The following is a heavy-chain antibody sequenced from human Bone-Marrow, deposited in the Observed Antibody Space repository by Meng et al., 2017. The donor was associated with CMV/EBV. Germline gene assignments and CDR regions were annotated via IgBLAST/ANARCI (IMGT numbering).Heavy chain of an antibody. D-gene: IGHD4-23*01. J-gene: IGHJ2*01. CDR1: GFTFSSYG. V-gene: IGHV3-33*06. CDR2: IWYDGSNK. CDR3: AKDYGGHENWYFDL. Sequence: GGFLRLSCAASGFTFSSYGMHWVRQAPGKGLEWVAVIWYDGSNKYYADSVKGRFTISRDNSKNTLYLQMNSLRAEDTAVYYCAKDYGGHENWYFDLWGRGTLVTVSS.